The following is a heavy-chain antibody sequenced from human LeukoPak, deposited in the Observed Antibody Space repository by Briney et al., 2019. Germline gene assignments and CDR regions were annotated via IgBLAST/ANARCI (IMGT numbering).Heavy chain of an antibody. Sequence: SETLSLTCTVSGGSMSSYYWTWIRQPPGKGLEWIGHIYYSGSTNYNPSLKSRVTISVDTSKNQFSLKLTSVTDADTAVYYCARASGGSSWYYWGQGTLVTVSS. D-gene: IGHD6-13*01. J-gene: IGHJ4*02. V-gene: IGHV4-59*08. CDR1: GGSMSSYY. CDR3: ARASGGSSWYY. CDR2: IYYSGST.